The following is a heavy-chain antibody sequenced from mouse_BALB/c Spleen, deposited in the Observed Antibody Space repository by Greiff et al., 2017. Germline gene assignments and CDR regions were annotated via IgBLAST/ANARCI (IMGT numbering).Heavy chain of an antibody. Sequence: VKLVESGAELAKPGASVKMSCKASGYTFTSYWMHWVKQRPGQGLEWIGYINPSTGYTEYNQKFKDKATLTADKSSSTAYMQLSSLTSEDSAVYYCARSGRYDLYAMDYWGQGTSVTVSS. CDR2: INPSTGYT. J-gene: IGHJ4*01. V-gene: IGHV1-7*01. CDR3: ARSGRYDLYAMDY. D-gene: IGHD2-14*01. CDR1: GYTFTSYW.